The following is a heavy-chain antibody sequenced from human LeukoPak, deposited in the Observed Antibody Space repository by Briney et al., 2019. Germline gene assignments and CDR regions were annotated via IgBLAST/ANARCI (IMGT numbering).Heavy chain of an antibody. CDR1: GFTFDDYA. J-gene: IGHJ4*02. Sequence: GGSLRLSCAASGFTFDDYAMHWVRQAPGKGLEGVSGISWNSGSIGYADSVKGRFTISRDNAKNSLYLQMNSLRAEDTALYYCAKDGASPTRYYYDSSGYLDYWGQGTLVTVSS. D-gene: IGHD3-22*01. CDR2: ISWNSGSI. V-gene: IGHV3-9*01. CDR3: AKDGASPTRYYYDSSGYLDY.